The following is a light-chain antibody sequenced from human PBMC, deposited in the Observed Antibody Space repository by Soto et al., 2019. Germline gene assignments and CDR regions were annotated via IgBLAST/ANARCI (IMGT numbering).Light chain of an antibody. V-gene: IGKV3-15*01. CDR1: QSVSIK. CDR3: QQYAGSPRT. CDR2: DTY. Sequence: IVMTQSPATVSVSPRERATLSCRASQSVSIKLAWYQQKPGQAPRLLIYDTYTRATGIPARFSGSGSGTEFTLTINRVEPEDFAVYFCQQYAGSPRTFGQGTKVDIK. J-gene: IGKJ1*01.